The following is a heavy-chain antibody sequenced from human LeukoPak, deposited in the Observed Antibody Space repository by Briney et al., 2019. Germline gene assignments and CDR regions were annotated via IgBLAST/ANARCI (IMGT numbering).Heavy chain of an antibody. CDR3: ARALYSSGWSGVYFDY. V-gene: IGHV1-18*01. J-gene: IGHJ4*02. D-gene: IGHD6-19*01. Sequence: ASVKVSCKASGYTFTSYGISWVRQAPGQGLEWMGWISAYNGNTNYAQKLQGRVTMTTDTSTSTAYMELRSLRSDDTAVYYCARALYSSGWSGVYFDYWGQGTLATVSS. CDR1: GYTFTSYG. CDR2: ISAYNGNT.